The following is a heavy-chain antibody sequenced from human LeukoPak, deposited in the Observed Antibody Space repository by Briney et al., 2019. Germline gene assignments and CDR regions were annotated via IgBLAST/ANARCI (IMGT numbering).Heavy chain of an antibody. CDR1: GFTFSSYS. J-gene: IGHJ6*03. D-gene: IGHD3-10*01. CDR2: ISSSGSTI. CDR3: ARVRGSGSYYMDV. Sequence: GGSLRLSCAASGFTFSSYSMNWVRQAPGKGLEWVSYISSSGSTIYYADSVKGRFTISRDNAKNSLYLQMNSLRAEDTAVYYCARVRGSGSYYMDVWGKGTTVTISS. V-gene: IGHV3-48*04.